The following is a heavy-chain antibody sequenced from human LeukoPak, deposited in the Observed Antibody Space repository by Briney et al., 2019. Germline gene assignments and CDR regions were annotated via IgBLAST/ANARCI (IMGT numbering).Heavy chain of an antibody. J-gene: IGHJ5*02. CDR1: GFTFSSYS. CDR2: ISSSSSYI. V-gene: IGHV3-21*01. Sequence: PGGSLRLSCAASGFTFSSYSMNWVRQAPGKGLEWVSSISSSSSYIYYADSVKGRFTISRDNAKNSLYLQMNSLRAEDTAVYYCARFTYYDFWSGSFWFDPWGQGTLVTVSS. CDR3: ARFTYYDFWSGSFWFDP. D-gene: IGHD3-3*01.